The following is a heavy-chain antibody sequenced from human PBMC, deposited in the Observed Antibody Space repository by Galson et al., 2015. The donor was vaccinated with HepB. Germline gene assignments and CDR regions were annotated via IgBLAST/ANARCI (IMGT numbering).Heavy chain of an antibody. V-gene: IGHV3-15*01. Sequence: LRLSCAASGFSFSDDWMSWVRQAPGKGLEWVGRIKSKTHGGTTDYAAPVKGRFSISRGDSKNTVYLQMNSLKTEDTAVYYCVSTFYSDSAANYWGQGALVTVSS. J-gene: IGHJ4*02. CDR3: VSTFYSDSAANY. CDR1: GFSFSDDW. D-gene: IGHD3-22*01. CDR2: IKSKTHGGTT.